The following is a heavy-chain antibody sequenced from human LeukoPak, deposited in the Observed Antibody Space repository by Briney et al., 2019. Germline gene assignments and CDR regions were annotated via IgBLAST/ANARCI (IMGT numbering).Heavy chain of an antibody. V-gene: IGHV3-11*04. D-gene: IGHD3-10*01. J-gene: IGHJ4*02. CDR1: GFTFSDYY. Sequence: GGSLRLSCAASGFTFSDYYMSWIRQAPGKGLEWVSHISSSGRNTYYADCSKGRFTISRDNAKNSLYLQMNSLRAEDTAVYYCARDSTSGGFDFWGQGTLLTVSS. CDR3: ARDSTSGGFDF. CDR2: ISSSGRNT.